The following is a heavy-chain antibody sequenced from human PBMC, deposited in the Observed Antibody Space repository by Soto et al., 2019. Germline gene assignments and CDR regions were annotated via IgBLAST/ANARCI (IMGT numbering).Heavy chain of an antibody. J-gene: IGHJ5*02. V-gene: IGHV6-1*01. D-gene: IGHD6-13*01. Sequence: TLSLTCAISGDSVSSNSAAWNWIRQSPSRGLEWLGRTYYRSKWYNDYAVSVKSRITINPDTSKNQFSLQLNSVTPEDTAVYYCARVPRAAAGWSWFDPWGQGTLVTVSS. CDR1: GDSVSSNSAA. CDR3: ARVPRAAAGWSWFDP. CDR2: TYYRSKWYN.